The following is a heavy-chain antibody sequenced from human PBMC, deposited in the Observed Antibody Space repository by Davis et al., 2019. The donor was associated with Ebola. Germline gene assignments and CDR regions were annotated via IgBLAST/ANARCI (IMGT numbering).Heavy chain of an antibody. V-gene: IGHV4-31*03. CDR3: ARRSYYNGPINN. CDR1: GASISSGYY. Sequence: SETLSLTCTVSGASISSGYYWSCIRLHPGKGLEWIGYIYYNGKTYYNPSLKIRLTISLDTSNNQFSLNLNAVTAADTAVYFCARRSYYNGPINNWGRGTLVTVSS. CDR2: IYYNGKT. D-gene: IGHD3-10*01. J-gene: IGHJ4*02.